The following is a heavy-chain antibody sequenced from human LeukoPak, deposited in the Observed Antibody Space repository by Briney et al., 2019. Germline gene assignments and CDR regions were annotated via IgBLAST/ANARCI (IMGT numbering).Heavy chain of an antibody. CDR3: ARYEPTYDSSGYPRNWFDP. Sequence: ASVKVSCKASGYTFTGYYMHWVRQAPGQGLEWMGWINPNSGGTNYAQKFQGRVTMTRDTSISTAYMELSRLRSDDTAVYYCARYEPTYDSSGYPRNWFDPWGQGTLVTVSS. J-gene: IGHJ5*02. CDR1: GYTFTGYY. D-gene: IGHD3-22*01. CDR2: INPNSGGT. V-gene: IGHV1-2*02.